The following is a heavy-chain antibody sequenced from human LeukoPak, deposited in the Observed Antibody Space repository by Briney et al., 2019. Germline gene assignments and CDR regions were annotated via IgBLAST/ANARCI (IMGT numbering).Heavy chain of an antibody. Sequence: GESLKISCKGSGYSFTSYWIGWVRQMPGKGLEWMGVIYPGDSDTRYSPSFQGQVTISADKSISTAYLQWSSLKASDTAIYYCARHSLDTAMDLYYFDYWGQGTLVTVSS. V-gene: IGHV5-51*01. CDR2: IYPGDSDT. CDR3: ARHSLDTAMDLYYFDY. J-gene: IGHJ4*02. D-gene: IGHD5-18*01. CDR1: GYSFTSYW.